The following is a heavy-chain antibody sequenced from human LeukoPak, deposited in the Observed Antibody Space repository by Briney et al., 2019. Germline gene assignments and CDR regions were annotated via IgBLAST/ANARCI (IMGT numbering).Heavy chain of an antibody. CDR1: GFTLSSYA. CDR2: INYSGSTT. V-gene: IGHV3-23*01. Sequence: GGSLRLSCAASGFTLSSYAMSWVRQAPGKGLECVSTINYSGSTTYYADSVKGRFTISRDNSKNMLYLQMRSLRPEDTAVYYCAKDRVTSGWYVYDHWGQGTQVTVSS. CDR3: AKDRVTSGWYVYDH. J-gene: IGHJ4*02. D-gene: IGHD6-19*01.